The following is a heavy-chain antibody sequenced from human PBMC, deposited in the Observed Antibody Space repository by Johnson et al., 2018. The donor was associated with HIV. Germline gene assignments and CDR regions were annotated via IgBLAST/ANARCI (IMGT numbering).Heavy chain of an antibody. Sequence: QVLLVESGGGVVQPGGSLRLSCAASGFTFSSYAMHWVRQAPGKGLEWVAVISNDGSNTYFADSVKGRFPISRDNSKNTLYLQMNSLRAEDTAVYYCARDRIRSSHAFDIWGQGTMVTVSS. CDR1: GFTFSSYA. J-gene: IGHJ3*02. CDR3: ARDRIRSSHAFDI. CDR2: ISNDGSNT. D-gene: IGHD6-6*01. V-gene: IGHV3-33*05.